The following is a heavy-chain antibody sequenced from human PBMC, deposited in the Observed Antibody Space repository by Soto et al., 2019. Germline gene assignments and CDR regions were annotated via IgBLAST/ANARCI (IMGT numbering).Heavy chain of an antibody. CDR2: VNAGNGYT. D-gene: IGHD5-18*01. Sequence: QVPLVQSGAEVKKPGASVKVSCRSSGYTFTSNAIHWVRQAPGQSLEWMGWVNAGNGYTKYSQNFQGRVTITSDTSASTAYMELNSLRSEDTAVYYCARGAHTYGYVFDYWGQGTLVTVSS. J-gene: IGHJ4*02. CDR1: GYTFTSNA. CDR3: ARGAHTYGYVFDY. V-gene: IGHV1-3*01.